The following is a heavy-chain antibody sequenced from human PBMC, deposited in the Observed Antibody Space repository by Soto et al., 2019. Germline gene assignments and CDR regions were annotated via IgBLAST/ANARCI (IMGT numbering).Heavy chain of an antibody. D-gene: IGHD6-13*01. J-gene: IGHJ4*02. CDR1: GVTFSNYA. Sequence: EVPLLESGGGLVQPGGSLRLSCAASGVTFSNYAVTWVRQAPGKGLEWVSTISGSGGSTYYADSVKGRFTISRDNSKNTLYLQMNSLRAEDTAVYYCAKDQGSSWYEIDYWGQGTLVTVSS. CDR2: ISGSGGST. CDR3: AKDQGSSWYEIDY. V-gene: IGHV3-23*01.